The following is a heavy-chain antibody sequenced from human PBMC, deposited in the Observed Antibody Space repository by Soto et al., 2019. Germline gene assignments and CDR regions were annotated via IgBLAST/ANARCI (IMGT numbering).Heavy chain of an antibody. Sequence: GGSLRLSCEGSGFTFSDYYISWIRQAPGKGLEWISYSSNSGTFSRYADSVKGRFSISRDNTKNLLYLQMNSLRAEDTAVYYCARSGALKPFSSWGQGALVTVSS. CDR2: SSNSGTFS. CDR3: ARSGALKPFSS. CDR1: GFTFSDYY. V-gene: IGHV3-11*06. J-gene: IGHJ5*02.